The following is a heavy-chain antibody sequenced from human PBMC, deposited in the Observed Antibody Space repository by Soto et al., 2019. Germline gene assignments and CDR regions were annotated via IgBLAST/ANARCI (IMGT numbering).Heavy chain of an antibody. CDR3: ARVRAVTTYYYYFYYMDV. Sequence: GGSLRLSCAASGFTFSDYYMSWIRQAPGKGLEWVSYISNNGSTIYYADSVKGRFTISRDNAKNSLYLQMNSLRAEDTAVYYCARVRAVTTYYYYFYYMDVWGKGTTVTVSS. D-gene: IGHD4-4*01. CDR2: ISNNGSTI. CDR1: GFTFSDYY. V-gene: IGHV3-11*01. J-gene: IGHJ6*03.